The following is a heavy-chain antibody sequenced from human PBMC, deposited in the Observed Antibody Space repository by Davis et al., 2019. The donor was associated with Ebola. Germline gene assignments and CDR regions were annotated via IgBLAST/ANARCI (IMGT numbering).Heavy chain of an antibody. Sequence: ASVKVSCKASGYTFTGCYMHWVRQAPGQGLEWMGWINTNTGNPTYAQGFTGRFAFSLDTSVSTAYLQISSLKAEDTAVYYCARDVGVAGTAWDYWGQGTLVTVSS. J-gene: IGHJ4*02. D-gene: IGHD6-19*01. CDR2: INTNTGNP. CDR3: ARDVGVAGTAWDY. CDR1: GYTFTGCY. V-gene: IGHV7-4-1*02.